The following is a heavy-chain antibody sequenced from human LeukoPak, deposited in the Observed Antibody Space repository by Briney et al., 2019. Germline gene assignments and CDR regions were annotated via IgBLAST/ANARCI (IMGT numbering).Heavy chain of an antibody. D-gene: IGHD3-22*01. Sequence: PSETLSLTCTVSGDSIRSSSYYWDWIRQPLGKGLEWIGTIYYSGRTYYNPSLKSRVTISIDTSKNQFSLKLTSVTAADTAVYYCARRRNYDSSSYLDWGQGTLLTVSS. J-gene: IGHJ1*01. CDR1: GDSIRSSSYY. V-gene: IGHV4-39*01. CDR3: ARRRNYDSSSYLD. CDR2: IYYSGRT.